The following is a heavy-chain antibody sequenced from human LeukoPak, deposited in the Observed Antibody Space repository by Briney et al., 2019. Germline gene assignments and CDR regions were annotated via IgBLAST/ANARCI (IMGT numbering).Heavy chain of an antibody. Sequence: ASVKVSCRASGNTFTNYYVHWVRQAPGQGLEWMAWIHPKSGGTNYALEFQGRFTLTRDTSFTTVYMELSWLRTDDTAIYYCATTGRNAFDMSLQGTMVTVSS. J-gene: IGHJ3*02. CDR2: IHPKSGGT. V-gene: IGHV1-2*02. CDR3: ATTGRNAFDM. CDR1: GNTFTNYY.